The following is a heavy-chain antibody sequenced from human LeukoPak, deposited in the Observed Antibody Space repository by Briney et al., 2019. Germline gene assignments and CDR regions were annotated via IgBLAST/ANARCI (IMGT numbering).Heavy chain of an antibody. Sequence: GGSLRLSCAASGFTFSSYGMHWVRQAPGKGLEWVAVISSDGREEDYADSVRGRFTISRDNSRDTLYLQMSSLRPEDAAVYYCRAATKNRGYYFDHWGQGTLVTVSS. CDR3: RAATKNRGYYFDH. V-gene: IGHV3-30*03. J-gene: IGHJ4*02. CDR2: ISSDGREE. D-gene: IGHD1-14*01. CDR1: GFTFSSYG.